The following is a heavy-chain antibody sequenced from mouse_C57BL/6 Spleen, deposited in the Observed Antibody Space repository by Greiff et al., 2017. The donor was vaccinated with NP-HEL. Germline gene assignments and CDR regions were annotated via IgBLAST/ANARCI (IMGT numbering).Heavy chain of an antibody. D-gene: IGHD1-1*01. J-gene: IGHJ1*03. CDR1: GYTFTSYW. CDR2: IDPSDSYT. Sequence: QVQLQQPGAELVRPGTSVKLSCKASGYTFTSYWMHWVKQRPGQGLEWIGVIDPSDSYTNYNQKFKGKATLTVDTSSSTAYMQLSSLTSEDSAVYYCAYYYGSSSRYWYFDVWGTGTTVTVSS. CDR3: AYYYGSSSRYWYFDV. V-gene: IGHV1-59*01.